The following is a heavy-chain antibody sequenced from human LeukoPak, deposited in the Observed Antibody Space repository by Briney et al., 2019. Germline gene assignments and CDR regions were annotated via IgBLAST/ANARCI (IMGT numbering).Heavy chain of an antibody. CDR1: GYTFTSYD. V-gene: IGHV1-8*03. D-gene: IGHD2-2*01. J-gene: IGHJ5*02. Sequence: ASVKVSCRASGYTFTSYDINWVRQATGQGLEWMGWMNPNSGNTGYAQKFQGRVTITRNTSISTAYMELSSLRSEDTAVYYCARGGYCSSTSCYDPWGQGTLVTVSS. CDR3: ARGGYCSSTSCYDP. CDR2: MNPNSGNT.